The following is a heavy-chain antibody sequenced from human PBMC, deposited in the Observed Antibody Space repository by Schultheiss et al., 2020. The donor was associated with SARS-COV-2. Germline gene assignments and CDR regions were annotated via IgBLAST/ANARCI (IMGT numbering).Heavy chain of an antibody. J-gene: IGHJ4*02. V-gene: IGHV4-61*08. D-gene: IGHD3-22*01. CDR2: IFYSGTT. CDR1: GGSIRSGESY. Sequence: SETLSLTCTVSGGSIRSGESYWSWIRQSPGKGLEWIGYIFYSGTTHYNPSLNSRVTISVETSKKQFYLTLSSLTAADTAVYYCARHRGPYNDYSGHNYFDSWGQGTLVTVSS. CDR3: ARHRGPYNDYSGHNYFDS.